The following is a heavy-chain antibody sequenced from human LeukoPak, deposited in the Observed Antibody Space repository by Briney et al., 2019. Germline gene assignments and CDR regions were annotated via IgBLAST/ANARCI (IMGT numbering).Heavy chain of an antibody. Sequence: SDTLSLTCTVSGGSISISSYYWGWIRQPPAKGLEWIGSIYYSGSTYYNPSLKSRVTISVDTSKNQFSLKLSSVTAADTAVYYCARRQYYYDSSGYLDWFDPWGQGTLVTVSS. CDR1: GGSISISSYY. V-gene: IGHV4-39*01. D-gene: IGHD3-22*01. J-gene: IGHJ5*02. CDR3: ARRQYYYDSSGYLDWFDP. CDR2: IYYSGST.